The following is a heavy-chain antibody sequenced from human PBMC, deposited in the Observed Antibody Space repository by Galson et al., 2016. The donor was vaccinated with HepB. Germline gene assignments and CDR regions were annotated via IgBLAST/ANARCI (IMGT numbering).Heavy chain of an antibody. V-gene: IGHV1-69*02. CDR2: IIPLLGIP. CDR3: ARPSSGWANDAFDI. D-gene: IGHD6-19*01. CDR1: GGTFTTCP. Sequence: SVKVSCKASGGTFTTCPITWVRQAPGQGPECLGRIIPLLGIPKYAQKFQGRLTITADKSTSTTYMELTSLRSEDTAVYYCARPSSGWANDAFDIWGQGTMVTVSS. J-gene: IGHJ3*02.